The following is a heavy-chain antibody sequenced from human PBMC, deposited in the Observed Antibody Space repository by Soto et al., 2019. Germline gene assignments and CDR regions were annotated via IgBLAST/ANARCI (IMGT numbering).Heavy chain of an antibody. D-gene: IGHD3-10*01. V-gene: IGHV3-30*18. CDR2: ISYDGSNK. CDR1: GFTFSNYG. CDR3: AKGGDDGSGRPPFDY. J-gene: IGHJ4*02. Sequence: QVQLVESGGGVVQPGRSLRLSCAASGFTFSNYGTHWVRQAPGKGLEWVSLISYDGSNKFYADSVKGRFTISRDNSKNTLHLQMNRLRAEDTAVYYCAKGGDDGSGRPPFDYWGQGTLVTVSS.